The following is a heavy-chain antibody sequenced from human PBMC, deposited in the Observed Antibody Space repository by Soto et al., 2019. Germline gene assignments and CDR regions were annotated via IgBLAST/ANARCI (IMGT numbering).Heavy chain of an antibody. CDR2: INPSGGST. Sequence: AASVKVSCKASGYTFTSYYMHWVRQAPGQGLEWMGIINPSGGSTSYAQKFQGRVTMTRDTSTSTVYMELSSLRSEDTAVYYCARDPKTYCSSTSCYPSGMDVWGQGTTVTVSS. CDR1: GYTFTSYY. V-gene: IGHV1-46*01. CDR3: ARDPKTYCSSTSCYPSGMDV. D-gene: IGHD2-2*01. J-gene: IGHJ6*02.